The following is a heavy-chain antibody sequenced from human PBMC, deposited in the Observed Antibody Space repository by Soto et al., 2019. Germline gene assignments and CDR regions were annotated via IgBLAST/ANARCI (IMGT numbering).Heavy chain of an antibody. CDR1: GFTVSSNY. J-gene: IGHJ3*02. Sequence: EVQLVESGGGLIQPGGSLRLSCAASGFTVSSNYMSWVRQAPGKGLEWVSVIYSGGSTYYADSVKGRFTISSDHSKNPLYLQMYSLRAEDTVVYYCARDIYSYDPDAFDIWGQGTRVTVSS. D-gene: IGHD5-18*01. CDR3: ARDIYSYDPDAFDI. CDR2: IYSGGST. V-gene: IGHV3-53*01.